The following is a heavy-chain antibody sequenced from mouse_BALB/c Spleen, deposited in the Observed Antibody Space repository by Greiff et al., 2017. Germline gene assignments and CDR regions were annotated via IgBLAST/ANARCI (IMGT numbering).Heavy chain of an antibody. V-gene: IGHV5-17*02. CDR3: ARSYSRLGFDY. J-gene: IGHJ2*01. Sequence: EVHLVESGGGLVQPGGSRKLSCAASGFTFSSFGMHWVRQAPEKGLEWVAYISSGSSTIYYADTVKGRFTISRDNPKNTLFLQMTSLRSEDTAMYYCARSYSRLGFDYWGQGTTLTVSS. D-gene: IGHD1-2*01. CDR1: GFTFSSFG. CDR2: ISSGSSTI.